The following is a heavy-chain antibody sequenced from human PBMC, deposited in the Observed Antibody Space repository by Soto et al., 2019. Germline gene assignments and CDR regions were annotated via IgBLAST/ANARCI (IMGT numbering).Heavy chain of an antibody. CDR1: GGTFSSYA. D-gene: IGHD3-3*01. CDR3: ARVLGVFGVVPPYYYYGMDV. CDR2: IIPIFGTA. J-gene: IGHJ6*02. Sequence: VASVKVSCKASGGTFSSYAISWVRQAPGQGLEWMGGIIPIFGTANYAQKFQGRVTITADESTSTAYMELSSLRSEDTAVYYCARVLGVFGVVPPYYYYGMDVWGQGTTVTVSS. V-gene: IGHV1-69*13.